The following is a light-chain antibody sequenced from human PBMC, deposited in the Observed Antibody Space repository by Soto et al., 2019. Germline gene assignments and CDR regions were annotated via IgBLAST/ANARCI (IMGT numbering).Light chain of an antibody. V-gene: IGKV1-5*03. CDR3: QQYGSSGT. CDR1: QTISSW. J-gene: IGKJ1*01. CDR2: KAS. Sequence: DIQMTQTPSSLSASVGDRGTSTCRASQTISSWLAWYQQKPGKAPKLLIYKASTLKSGVPSRFSGSGSGTDFTLTISRLEPEDFAVYYCQQYGSSGTFGQGTKVDIK.